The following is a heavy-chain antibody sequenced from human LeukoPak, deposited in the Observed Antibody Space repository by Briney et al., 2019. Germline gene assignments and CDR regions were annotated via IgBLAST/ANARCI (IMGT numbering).Heavy chain of an antibody. J-gene: IGHJ5*02. Sequence: ASLKISSKASGYTFTSYYMHGVREAPGQGREWMGIINPSGGSTSYAQKFQGRVTMTRDTSTSTVYMELSSLRSEDTAVYYCARDSVAVAGRGFGWFDPWGQGTLVTVSS. CDR2: INPSGGST. D-gene: IGHD6-19*01. CDR1: GYTFTSYY. V-gene: IGHV1-46*01. CDR3: ARDSVAVAGRGFGWFDP.